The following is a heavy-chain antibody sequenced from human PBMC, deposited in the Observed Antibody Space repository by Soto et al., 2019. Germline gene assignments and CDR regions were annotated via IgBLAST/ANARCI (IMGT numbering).Heavy chain of an antibody. CDR3: ARDGGSHFDY. CDR2: IIPIFGTA. V-gene: IGHV1-69*12. J-gene: IGHJ4*02. CDR1: GGTFSSSA. Sequence: QVQLVQSGTEVKKPGSSVKVSCKASGGTFSSSAISWVRQAPGQGPEWMGGIIPIFGTANYAQKFQGRVTITAAESSSTAYMELSSLRSEDTAVYYCARDGGSHFDYWGQGTLVSVSS. D-gene: IGHD2-15*01.